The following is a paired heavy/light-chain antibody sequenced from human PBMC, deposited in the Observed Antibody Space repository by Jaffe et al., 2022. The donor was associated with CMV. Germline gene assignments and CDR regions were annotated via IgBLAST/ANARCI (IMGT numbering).Heavy chain of an antibody. Sequence: DVQLVESGGALVQPGGSLRLSCAASGLSVKSNYISWVRQAPGKGLEWVAVIYSGGVYGSTYYADSVKGRFIISRDTSKNTVYLQMNTLSAEDTAVYYCARDLGHYDDVGVTDAFDLWGQGTMVTVSS. CDR2: IYSGGVYGST. CDR1: GLSVKSNY. D-gene: IGHD3-22*01. J-gene: IGHJ3*01. CDR3: ARDLGHYDDVGVTDAFDL. V-gene: IGHV3-66*01.
Light chain of an antibody. CDR3: QSYDINVGGSAV. CDR2: ANS. J-gene: IGLJ3*02. V-gene: IGLV1-40*01. CDR1: SSNIGTHFD. Sequence: QSVLTQPPSVSGAPGQKVTISCTGNSSNIGTHFDVHWYQQLPGTAPRLLIYANSNRPSGVPDRFSGTKSGTSASLAITGLQAEDEADYYCQSYDINVGGSAVFGGGTKLTVL.